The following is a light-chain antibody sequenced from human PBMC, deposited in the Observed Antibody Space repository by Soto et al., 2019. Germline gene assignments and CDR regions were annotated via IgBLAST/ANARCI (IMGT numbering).Light chain of an antibody. J-gene: IGKJ4*01. Sequence: DIQMTQSPSSLSASIGDRVTITCRASQAISTYLAWFQQKPGKVPKLLIYAASTFRSGVPSRFSGSGSGTDFTLTISSLQPEDVATYYCQKYDSAPLTFGGGTKVEIK. CDR3: QKYDSAPLT. CDR1: QAISTY. CDR2: AAS. V-gene: IGKV1-27*01.